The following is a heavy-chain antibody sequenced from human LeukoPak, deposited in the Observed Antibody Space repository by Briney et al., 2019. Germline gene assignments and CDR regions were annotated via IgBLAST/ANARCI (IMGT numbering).Heavy chain of an antibody. CDR3: ARDRARVSDY. CDR2: ISSDSNYI. Sequence: GGSLRLSCAASGFTFSTYSMNWVRQAPGKGLEWVSAISSDSNYIYYADSVKGRFTISRDNAKNSLYLQMNSLRAEDTAVYYCARDRARVSDYWGQGTLVTVSS. D-gene: IGHD3-22*01. V-gene: IGHV3-21*01. CDR1: GFTFSTYS. J-gene: IGHJ4*02.